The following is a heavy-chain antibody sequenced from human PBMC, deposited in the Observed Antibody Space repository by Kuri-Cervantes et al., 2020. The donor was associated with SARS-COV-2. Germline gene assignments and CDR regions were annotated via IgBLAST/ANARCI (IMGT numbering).Heavy chain of an antibody. CDR3: ARRIAAAGTRGLGPGPRNGGNWFDP. J-gene: IGHJ5*02. Sequence: GESLKISCKGSGYSFTSYWIGWVRQMPGKGLEWMGIIYPGDSDTRYSPSFQGQVTISADKSISTAYLQWSSLKASDTAMYYCARRIAAAGTRGLGPGPRNGGNWFDPWGQGTLVTVSS. D-gene: IGHD6-13*01. CDR2: IYPGDSDT. CDR1: GYSFTSYW. V-gene: IGHV5-51*01.